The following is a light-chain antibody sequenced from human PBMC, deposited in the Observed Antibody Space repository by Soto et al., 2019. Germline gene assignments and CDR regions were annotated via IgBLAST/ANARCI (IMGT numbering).Light chain of an antibody. CDR3: HQYDDGPYT. CDR2: GAS. CDR1: QSVSSN. V-gene: IGKV3-15*01. J-gene: IGKJ2*01. Sequence: EIVMTQSPATLSVSPGERATLSCRASQSVSSNVAWYQQIPGQTPRLLIYGASTRATGAPVRFSGSASGTEFTLTISGLQSEDFAVYYCHQYDDGPYTFGQGTKVDIK.